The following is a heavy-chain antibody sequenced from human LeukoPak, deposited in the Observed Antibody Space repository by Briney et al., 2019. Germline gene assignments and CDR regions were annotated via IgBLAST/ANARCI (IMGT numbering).Heavy chain of an antibody. J-gene: IGHJ4*02. V-gene: IGHV3-7*01. CDR1: GFSLSSYW. D-gene: IGHD6-19*01. CDR3: ARIPRGSGWSFLDF. CDR2: MQSYGSVQ. Sequence: GGSLRLSCAASGFSLSSYWMRWVRQAPGKGLEWVANMQSYGSVQQYVDSVKGRLTISRDNAKNSLYLQMNSLRAEDTAVYYCARIPRGSGWSFLDFWGQGTLVTVTS.